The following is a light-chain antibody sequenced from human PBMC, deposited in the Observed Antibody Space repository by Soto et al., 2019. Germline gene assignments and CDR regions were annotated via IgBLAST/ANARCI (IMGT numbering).Light chain of an antibody. CDR1: SSNVGIND. CDR2: DSY. J-gene: IGLJ1*01. CDR3: AAWDDSLNGRV. Sequence: QSVLTQPPSLSAAPGQTVSISCSGSSSNVGINDVSWYQHVPGTAPRLLIYDSYKRPSGIPDRFSGSKSGTSASLAISGLQSDDEADYYCAAWDDSLNGRVFGTGTKLTVL. V-gene: IGLV1-51*01.